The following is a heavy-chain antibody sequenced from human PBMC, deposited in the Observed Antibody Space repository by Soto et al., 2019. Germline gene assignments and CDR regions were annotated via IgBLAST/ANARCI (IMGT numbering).Heavy chain of an antibody. Sequence: QVQLQESGPGLVKPSETLSLTCTVSGGSINSYYWTWIRQPPGKGLEWIGYISYLGNTNYNPSLKSRVTISVDTSKNQFSLKLSSVTAADTAVYYCAVDILTGFRDAFDVWGQGTMVTVSS. D-gene: IGHD3-9*01. CDR1: GGSINSYY. CDR3: AVDILTGFRDAFDV. V-gene: IGHV4-59*08. CDR2: ISYLGNT. J-gene: IGHJ3*01.